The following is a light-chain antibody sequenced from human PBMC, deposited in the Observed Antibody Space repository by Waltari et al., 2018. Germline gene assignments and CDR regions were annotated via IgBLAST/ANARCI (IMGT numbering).Light chain of an antibody. V-gene: IGLV2-14*01. J-gene: IGLJ1*01. CDR1: DSDVGAYNF. CDR2: EVS. Sequence: QSALTQPASVPGSPGQSLTISCTGTDSDVGAYNFVSWYRQHPGKAPHLIIYEVSERPPGISDRFSGSKSDNTASLTISGLQADDEAVYYCSSYTTSNAPGVFGTGTKVTVL. CDR3: SSYTTSNAPGV.